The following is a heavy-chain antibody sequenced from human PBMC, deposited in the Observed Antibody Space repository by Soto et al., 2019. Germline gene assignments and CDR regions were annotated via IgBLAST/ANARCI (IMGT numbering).Heavy chain of an antibody. CDR2: IYYSGST. CDR1: GGSISSSGYY. V-gene: IGHV4-31*03. Sequence: QVQLQESGPGLVKPSQTLSLTCTVSGGSISSSGYYWSWIRQHPGKGLEWIGYIYYSGSTYYNPSLKSRVTISVDTSKNQFSLKLSSVTAADAAVYYCARDRDGGTFDIWGQGTMVTVSS. CDR3: ARDRDGGTFDI. J-gene: IGHJ3*02. D-gene: IGHD3-16*01.